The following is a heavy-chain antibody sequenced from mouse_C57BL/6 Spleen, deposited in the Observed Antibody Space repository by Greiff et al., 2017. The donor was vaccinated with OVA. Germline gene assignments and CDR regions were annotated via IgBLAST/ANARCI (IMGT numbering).Heavy chain of an antibody. Sequence: VQLQQSGPVLVKPGASVKMSCKASGYTFTDYYMNWVKQSHGKSLEWIGVINPYNGGTSYNQKFKGKATLTVDKSSSTAYMELNSLTSEDSAVYYCAREERVYYGSSYDWYFDVWGTGTTVTVSS. V-gene: IGHV1-19*01. D-gene: IGHD1-1*01. CDR3: AREERVYYGSSYDWYFDV. CDR1: GYTFTDYY. J-gene: IGHJ1*03. CDR2: INPYNGGT.